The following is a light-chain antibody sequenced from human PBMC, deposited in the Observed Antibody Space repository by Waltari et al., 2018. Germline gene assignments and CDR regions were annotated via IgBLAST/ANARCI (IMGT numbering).Light chain of an antibody. V-gene: IGKV2-28*01. J-gene: IGKJ4*01. CDR2: LGS. Sequence: DIVMTQSPLSLPVTPGEPASMSCRSSQNLLHSNGYNYLDWYLQKPGQSPQLLIYLGSNRASGVPDRCSGSGSGTDFTLKISRVEAEDVGVYYCMQTLQTPLTFGGGTKVDIK. CDR1: QNLLHSNGYNY. CDR3: MQTLQTPLT.